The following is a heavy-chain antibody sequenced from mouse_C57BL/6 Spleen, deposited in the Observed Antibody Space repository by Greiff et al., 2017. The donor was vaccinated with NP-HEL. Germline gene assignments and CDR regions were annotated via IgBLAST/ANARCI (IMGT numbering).Heavy chain of an antibody. Sequence: EVQLQQSGPELVKPGASVKISCKASGYTFTDYYMNWVKQSHGKSLEWIGDINPNNGGTSYNQKFKGKATLTVDKSSSTAYMELRSLTSEDSAVYYCATGGSYYYGSPVYFDYWGQGTTLTVSS. CDR3: ATGGSYYYGSPVYFDY. CDR1: GYTFTDYY. CDR2: INPNNGGT. J-gene: IGHJ2*01. D-gene: IGHD1-1*01. V-gene: IGHV1-26*01.